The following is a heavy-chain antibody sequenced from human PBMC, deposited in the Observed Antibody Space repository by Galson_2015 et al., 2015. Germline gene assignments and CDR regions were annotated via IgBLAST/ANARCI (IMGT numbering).Heavy chain of an antibody. CDR2: ISYDGSNK. V-gene: IGHV3-30*03. J-gene: IGHJ4*02. CDR1: GFTLSSYG. Sequence: SLRLSCAASGFTLSSYGVHWVRQAPGKGLEWVALISYDGSNKYYADSVKGRFTISRDNSKNTLYLQMNSLRAEDTAVYYCARDPGYSYDSKDFDYWGQGTLVTVSS. D-gene: IGHD5-18*01. CDR3: ARDPGYSYDSKDFDY.